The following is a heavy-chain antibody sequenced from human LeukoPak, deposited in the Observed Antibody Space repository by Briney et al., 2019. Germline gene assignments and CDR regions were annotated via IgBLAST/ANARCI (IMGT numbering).Heavy chain of an antibody. CDR3: AKPGIAVADDAFDI. J-gene: IGHJ3*02. CDR2: ISYDGSNK. Sequence: PGRSLRLSCAASGFTFSSYGMHWVRQAPGKGLEWVAVISYDGSNKYYADSVKGRFTISRDNSKNTLYLQMSSLRAEDTAVYYCAKPGIAVADDAFDIWGQGTMVTVSS. CDR1: GFTFSSYG. V-gene: IGHV3-30*18. D-gene: IGHD6-19*01.